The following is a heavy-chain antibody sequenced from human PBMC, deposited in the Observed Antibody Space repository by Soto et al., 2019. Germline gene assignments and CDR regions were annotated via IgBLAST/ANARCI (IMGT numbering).Heavy chain of an antibody. D-gene: IGHD3-22*01. CDR1: GFTFSSYG. CDR3: AKEGDYYDSSGYYPPFDY. Sequence: QVQLVESGGGVVQPGRSLRLSCAASGFTFSSYGMHWVRQAPGNGLEWVAVISYDGSNKYYADSVKGRFTISRDNSKNTLYLQMNSLRAEDTAVYYCAKEGDYYDSSGYYPPFDYWGQGTLVTVSS. V-gene: IGHV3-30*18. CDR2: ISYDGSNK. J-gene: IGHJ4*02.